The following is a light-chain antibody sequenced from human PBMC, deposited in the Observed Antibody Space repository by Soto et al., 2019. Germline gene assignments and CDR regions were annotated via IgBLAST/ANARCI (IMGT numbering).Light chain of an antibody. CDR1: QSVSSSY. CDR3: QKYGSSPGT. CDR2: GAS. V-gene: IGKV3-20*01. J-gene: IGKJ1*01. Sequence: EIVLTQSPGTLSLSPGERATLSCRASQSVSSSYLAWYQQKPGQAPRLLIYGASSRATGIPDRFSGSGSGTDFTLTISRLEPEDFAVYYCQKYGSSPGTFGQGTKXXIK.